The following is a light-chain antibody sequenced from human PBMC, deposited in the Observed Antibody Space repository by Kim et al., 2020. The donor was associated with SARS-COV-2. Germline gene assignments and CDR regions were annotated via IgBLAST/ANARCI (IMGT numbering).Light chain of an antibody. CDR3: QAWDGSAWV. J-gene: IGLJ3*02. V-gene: IGLV3-1*01. Sequence: SYELTQPPSVSVSPGQTASISCSGDKLGDKYACWYQQKTPGQAPVLVIYEDIKRPSGIPERFSGSNSGNTATLTISGTQAIYEADYYCQAWDGSAWVFGGGTQLTVL. CDR2: EDI. CDR1: KLGDKY.